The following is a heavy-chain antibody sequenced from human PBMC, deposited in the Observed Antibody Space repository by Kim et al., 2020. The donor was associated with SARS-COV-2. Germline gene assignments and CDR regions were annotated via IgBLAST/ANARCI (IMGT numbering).Heavy chain of an antibody. J-gene: IGHJ5*02. Sequence: GGSLSLSCAASGFTFSSYAMHWVRQAPGKGLEWVAVISYDGSNKYYADSVKGRFTISRDNSKNTLYLQMNSLRAEDTAVYYCARARSLVVVESGFDPWGQGTLVTVSS. CDR2: ISYDGSNK. CDR1: GFTFSSYA. CDR3: ARARSLVVVESGFDP. D-gene: IGHD2-15*01. V-gene: IGHV3-30-3*01.